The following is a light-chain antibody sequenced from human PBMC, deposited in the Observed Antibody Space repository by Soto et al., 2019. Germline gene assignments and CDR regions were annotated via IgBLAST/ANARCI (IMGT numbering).Light chain of an antibody. CDR2: TAS. CDR3: QQSFTTPLT. V-gene: IGKV1-39*01. CDR1: QNINNF. Sequence: DIQMTQSPSSLSASVGDRVTITCRASQNINNFLNWYQQQPGKAPDLLIYTASSLQSGVPSRFSGSGSGTDFTLTISSLQPEDFATYYCQQSFTTPLTFGQWTKVEIK. J-gene: IGKJ1*01.